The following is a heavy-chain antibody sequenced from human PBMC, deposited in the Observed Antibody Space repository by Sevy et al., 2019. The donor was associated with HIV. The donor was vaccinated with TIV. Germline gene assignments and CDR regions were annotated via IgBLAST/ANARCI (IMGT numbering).Heavy chain of an antibody. CDR1: GYTFTSYG. V-gene: IGHV1-18*01. CDR2: ISAYNGNT. CDR3: ATTKDYYERSGDPFDY. J-gene: IGHJ4*02. Sequence: ASVKVSCKASGYTFTSYGISWVRQAPGQGLEWMGWISAYNGNTNYAQKLQGRVTMTTDTSTDTAYMELSSLRSEDTAVYYCATTKDYYERSGDPFDYWGQGTLVTVSS. D-gene: IGHD3-22*01.